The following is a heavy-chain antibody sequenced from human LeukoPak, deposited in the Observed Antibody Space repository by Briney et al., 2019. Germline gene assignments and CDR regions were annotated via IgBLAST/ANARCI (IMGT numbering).Heavy chain of an antibody. Sequence: GASVKVSCKASGYTFTSYGISWVRQAPGQGLELMGWISAYNGNTNYAQKLQGRVTMTTDTSTSTAYVELRSLRSDDTAVYYCARDHRASWFDPWGQGTLVTVSS. J-gene: IGHJ5*02. D-gene: IGHD3-16*01. CDR3: ARDHRASWFDP. CDR2: ISAYNGNT. CDR1: GYTFTSYG. V-gene: IGHV1-18*01.